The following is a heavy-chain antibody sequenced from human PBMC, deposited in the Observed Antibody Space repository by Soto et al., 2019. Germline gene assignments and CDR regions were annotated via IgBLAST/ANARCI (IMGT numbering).Heavy chain of an antibody. CDR3: VRNLASGGTYYFDY. J-gene: IGHJ4*02. V-gene: IGHV3-72*01. D-gene: IGHD2-15*01. CDR2: VRNKANSYTT. Sequence: EVQLVESGGGLVEPGGSLRLSCAASGFTFSDHYMDWVRQAPGKGLEWIGRVRNKANSYTTEYAASVRGRFTVSRDDSKNSLYLQMNSLNTADTAMYYCVRNLASGGTYYFDYWGQGTLVTVSS. CDR1: GFTFSDHY.